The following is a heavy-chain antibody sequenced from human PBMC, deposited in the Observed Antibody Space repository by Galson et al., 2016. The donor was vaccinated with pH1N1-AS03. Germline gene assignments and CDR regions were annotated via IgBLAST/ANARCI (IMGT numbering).Heavy chain of an antibody. J-gene: IGHJ4*02. CDR1: GFTFSTYG. CDR2: VRFDGINK. Sequence: SLRLSCAAAGFTFSTYGMHWVRQAPGKGLEWVAFVRFDGINKFYADSVKGRFTISRDNSKNTLYLQMNSLRTEDTAMYYCANREKAATGQFDYWGQGTLATVSS. V-gene: IGHV3-30*02. D-gene: IGHD6-13*01. CDR3: ANREKAATGQFDY.